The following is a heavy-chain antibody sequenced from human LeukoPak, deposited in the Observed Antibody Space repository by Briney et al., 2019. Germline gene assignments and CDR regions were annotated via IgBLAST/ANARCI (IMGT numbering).Heavy chain of an antibody. D-gene: IGHD3-10*01. Sequence: GGSLRLSCAASGFTFSSYTMNWVRQAPGKGLEWVAIISYDGRNKNYADSVKGRFTISRDNSKNTLYLQMNSLRAEDTAVYYCATSFGWGSYYNDRWGQGTLVTVSS. V-gene: IGHV3-30-3*01. J-gene: IGHJ5*02. CDR1: GFTFSSYT. CDR3: ATSFGWGSYYNDR. CDR2: ISYDGRNK.